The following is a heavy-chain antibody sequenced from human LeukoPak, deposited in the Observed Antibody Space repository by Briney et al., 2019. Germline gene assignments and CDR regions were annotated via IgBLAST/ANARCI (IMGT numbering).Heavy chain of an antibody. CDR2: IYTSGST. CDR1: GGSIGSGSYY. D-gene: IGHD6-13*01. V-gene: IGHV4-61*02. J-gene: IGHJ4*02. CDR3: ARTAAGTPNYFDY. Sequence: SETLSLTCTVSGGSIGSGSYYWSWIRQPAGKGLEWIGRIYTSGSTNYNPSLKSRVTISVDTSKNQFSLKLSSVTAADTAVYYCARTAAGTPNYFDYWGQGTLVTVSS.